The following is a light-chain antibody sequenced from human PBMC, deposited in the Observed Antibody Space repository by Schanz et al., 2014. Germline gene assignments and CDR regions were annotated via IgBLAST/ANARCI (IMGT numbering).Light chain of an antibody. CDR1: SSDVGGYNY. CDR3: QSFDSSLTL. CDR2: DVS. J-gene: IGLJ2*01. Sequence: QSALTQPASVSGSPGQSITISCTGTSSDVGGYNYVSWYQQHPGKAPKLMIYDVSNRPSGVSNRFSGSKSGTSASLAIAGLQAEDEAVYYCQSFDSSLTLFGGGTKLTVL. V-gene: IGLV2-14*01.